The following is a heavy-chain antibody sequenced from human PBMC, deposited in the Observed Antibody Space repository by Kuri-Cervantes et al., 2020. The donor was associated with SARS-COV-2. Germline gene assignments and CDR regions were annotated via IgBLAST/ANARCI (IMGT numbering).Heavy chain of an antibody. J-gene: IGHJ3*02. Sequence: SVKVSCKASGGTLSTYGISWVRQAPGQGLEWMGGIIPIFGAADYAQNFQGRVTITADESTNTAYMELSSLRSDDTAVYYCATSGDSGAFDIWGQGAMVTVPS. CDR2: IIPIFGAA. CDR3: ATSGDSGAFDI. V-gene: IGHV1-69*13. CDR1: GGTLSTYG. D-gene: IGHD7-27*01.